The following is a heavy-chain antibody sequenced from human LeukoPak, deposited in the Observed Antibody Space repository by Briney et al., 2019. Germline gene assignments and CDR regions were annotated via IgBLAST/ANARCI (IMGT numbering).Heavy chain of an antibody. Sequence: ASVKVSFKASGYTFTIYGISWVRQAPGQGLEWMGWISAYNGNTNYAQKLQGRVTMTTDTSTSTAYMELRSLRSDDTADYYCARGGRWELPRPYAFDIWGQGTMVTVSS. CDR2: ISAYNGNT. CDR1: GYTFTIYG. V-gene: IGHV1-18*01. CDR3: ARGGRWELPRPYAFDI. D-gene: IGHD1-26*01. J-gene: IGHJ3*02.